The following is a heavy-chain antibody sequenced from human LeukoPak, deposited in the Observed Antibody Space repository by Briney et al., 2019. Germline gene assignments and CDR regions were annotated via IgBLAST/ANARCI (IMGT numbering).Heavy chain of an antibody. CDR3: ARDMSGGVFDP. CDR1: GGSISSGSYY. Sequence: SQTLSLTCTVSGGSISSGSYYWSWIRQPAGKGLEWIGRIYTSGSTNYNPSLKSRVTMSVDTSKNQFSLKLSSVTAADTAVYYCARDMSGGVFDPWGQGTLVTVSS. CDR2: IYTSGST. V-gene: IGHV4-61*02. J-gene: IGHJ5*02. D-gene: IGHD3-10*02.